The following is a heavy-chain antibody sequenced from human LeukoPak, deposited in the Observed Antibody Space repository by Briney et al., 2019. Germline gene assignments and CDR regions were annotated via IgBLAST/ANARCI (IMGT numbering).Heavy chain of an antibody. CDR1: DGSLSGYY. CDR3: ASEKWSMNY. CDR2: INHSGST. D-gene: IGHD2-15*01. V-gene: IGHV4-34*01. Sequence: PSETLSLTCAVYDGSLSGYYWTWFRQPPGKGLEWIGEINHSGSTHYDPSLKSRVTISVDTSKNQFSLTMSSVTAAVTAVYYCASEKWSMNYWGQGILVTVSS. J-gene: IGHJ4*02.